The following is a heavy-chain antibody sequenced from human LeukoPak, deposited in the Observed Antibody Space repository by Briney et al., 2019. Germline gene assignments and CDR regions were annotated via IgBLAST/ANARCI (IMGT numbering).Heavy chain of an antibody. V-gene: IGHV4-59*01. J-gene: IGHJ4*02. CDR2: IYYSGST. CDR1: GGSISSYY. Sequence: NPSETLSLTCTVSGGSISSYYCSWIRQPPGKGLEWIGYIYYSGSTNYNPSLKSRVTISVDTSKNQFSLKLSSLTAADTAVYYCARSNSGSSDYWGQGTLVTVSS. CDR3: ARSNSGSSDY. D-gene: IGHD1-26*01.